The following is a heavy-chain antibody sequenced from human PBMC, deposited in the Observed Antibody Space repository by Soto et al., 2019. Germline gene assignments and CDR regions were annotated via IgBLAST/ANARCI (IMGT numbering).Heavy chain of an antibody. CDR2: ISSSGSTI. V-gene: IGHV3-48*03. D-gene: IGHD2-2*01. Sequence: VGSLRLSCAASGFTFSSYEMNWVRQAPGKGLEWVSYISSSGSTIYYADSVKGRFTISRDNAKNSLYLQMNSLRAEDTAVYYCARDRYCSSTSCYDNWFDPWGQGTLVTVSS. CDR3: ARDRYCSSTSCYDNWFDP. CDR1: GFTFSSYE. J-gene: IGHJ5*02.